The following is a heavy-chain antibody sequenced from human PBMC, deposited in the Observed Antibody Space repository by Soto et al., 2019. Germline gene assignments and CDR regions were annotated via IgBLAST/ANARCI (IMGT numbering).Heavy chain of an antibody. CDR2: IWYDGSNK. CDR3: ARDLKEDTVATMVLYYYYGMDV. V-gene: IGHV3-33*01. D-gene: IGHD5-12*01. J-gene: IGHJ6*02. Sequence: GGSLRLSCAASGFTFSSYGMHWVRQAPGKGLEWVAVIWYDGSNKYYADSVKGRFTISRDNSKNTLYLQMNSLRAEDTAVYYCARDLKEDTVATMVLYYYYGMDVWGQGTTVTVSS. CDR1: GFTFSSYG.